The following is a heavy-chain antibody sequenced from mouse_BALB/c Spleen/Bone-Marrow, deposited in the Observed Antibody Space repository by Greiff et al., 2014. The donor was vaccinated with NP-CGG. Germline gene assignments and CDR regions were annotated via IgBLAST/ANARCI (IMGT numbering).Heavy chain of an antibody. CDR3: NARGDYDFDYFDY. D-gene: IGHD2-4*01. CDR2: IDPENGDT. V-gene: IGHV14-4*02. J-gene: IGHJ2*01. CDR1: GLNIKDYY. Sequence: VQLQQSGAELVRSGASVKLSCTASGLNIKDYYMHWVKQRPEQGLEWIGWIDPENGDTEYAPKFQGKATMTADTSSNTAYLQLSSLTSEDTAVYYCNARGDYDFDYFDYWGQGTTLTVSS.